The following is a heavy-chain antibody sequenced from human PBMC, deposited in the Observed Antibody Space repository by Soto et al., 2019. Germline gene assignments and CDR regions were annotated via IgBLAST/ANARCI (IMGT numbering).Heavy chain of an antibody. CDR1: GGSISSGGYY. Sequence: SETLSLTCTVSGGSISSGGYYWSWIRQHPGKGLEWIGYIYYSGSTYYNPSLKSRVTISVDTSKNQFSLKLSSVTAADTAVYYCARVHQGAKGKFDPWGQGTLVTAPQ. CDR3: ARVHQGAKGKFDP. CDR2: IYYSGST. V-gene: IGHV4-31*03. J-gene: IGHJ5*02. D-gene: IGHD2-15*01.